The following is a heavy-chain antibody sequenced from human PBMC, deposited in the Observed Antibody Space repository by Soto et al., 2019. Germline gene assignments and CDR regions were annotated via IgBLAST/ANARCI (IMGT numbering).Heavy chain of an antibody. J-gene: IGHJ6*02. CDR2: IKKDGSEK. CDR3: ARYGDYGIYYGMDV. D-gene: IGHD4-17*01. CDR1: GFSFSKYW. V-gene: IGHV3-7*05. Sequence: GGSLRLSCAASGFSFSKYWMSWVRQAPGKGLEWVANIKKDGSEKYYVDSVKGRFTISRDNAKNSLYLQMNSLRAEDTAVYYCARYGDYGIYYGMDVWGQGTTVTVSS.